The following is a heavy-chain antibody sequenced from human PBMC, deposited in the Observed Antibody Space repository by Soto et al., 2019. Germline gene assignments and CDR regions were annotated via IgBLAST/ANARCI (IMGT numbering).Heavy chain of an antibody. CDR3: ARDWSTGYDSYYFDY. Sequence: TSESLSLTCSVSGYLISSGYYWGWIRQTPGKGLEWLGSIDYSGRTYYNPSLKSRVSTSVDLSKNQFSLNLRSVTAADTAVYFCARDWSTGYDSYYFDYWGQGTLVTVSS. J-gene: IGHJ4*02. D-gene: IGHD3-22*01. CDR1: GYLISSGYY. CDR2: IDYSGRT. V-gene: IGHV4-38-2*02.